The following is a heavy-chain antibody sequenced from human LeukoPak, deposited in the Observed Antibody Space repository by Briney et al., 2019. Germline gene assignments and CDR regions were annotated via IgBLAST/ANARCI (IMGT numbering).Heavy chain of an antibody. CDR3: ARVTQSYGSGNFDY. CDR1: GGSVSSGSYY. Sequence: SETLSLTCTVSGGSVSSGSYYWGWIRQPAGQGLEWIGRIYTSGTTNYNPSLKSRVTMSVDTSKNQFSLKLSSVTAADTAVYYCARVTQSYGSGNFDYWGQGTLVTVSS. D-gene: IGHD3-10*01. V-gene: IGHV4-61*10. CDR2: IYTSGTT. J-gene: IGHJ4*02.